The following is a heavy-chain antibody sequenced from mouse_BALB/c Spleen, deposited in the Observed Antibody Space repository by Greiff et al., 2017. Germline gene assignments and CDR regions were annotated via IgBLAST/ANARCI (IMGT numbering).Heavy chain of an antibody. V-gene: IGHV1S29*02. Sequence: VQLKQSGPELVKPGASVKISCKASGYTFTDYNMHWVKQSHGKSLEWIGYIYPYNGGTGYNQKFKSKATLTVDNSSSTAYMELRSLTSEDSAVYYCARRNYGGAMDYWGQGTSVTVSS. D-gene: IGHD1-1*02. CDR3: ARRNYGGAMDY. J-gene: IGHJ4*01. CDR2: IYPYNGGT. CDR1: GYTFTDYN.